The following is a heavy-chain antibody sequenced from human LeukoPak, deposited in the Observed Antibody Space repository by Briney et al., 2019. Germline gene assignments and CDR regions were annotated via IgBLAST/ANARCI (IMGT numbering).Heavy chain of an antibody. CDR1: GFTLSKSD. Sequence: GGSLRLSCAASGFTLSKSDMTWVRQNQGKGPESVSFISTSGYIMYYADSVKGRFAVSRDNAKNSLYLQMNSLRAEDTAVYYCARDPQNSWGLFDYWGQGALVTVSS. D-gene: IGHD4-23*01. J-gene: IGHJ4*02. CDR2: ISTSGYIM. CDR3: ARDPQNSWGLFDY. V-gene: IGHV3-48*03.